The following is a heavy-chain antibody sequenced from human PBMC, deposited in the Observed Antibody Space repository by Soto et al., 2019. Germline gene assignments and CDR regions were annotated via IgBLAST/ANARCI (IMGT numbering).Heavy chain of an antibody. D-gene: IGHD5-12*01. CDR3: ARLMAPSLYEDRDV. CDR1: GFTFSSYG. V-gene: IGHV3-33*01. CDR2: IWYDGSNK. Sequence: GGSLRLSCAASGFTFSSYGMHWVRQAPGKGLEWVAVIWYDGSNKYYADSVKGRFTISRDNSKNTLYLQMNSLRAEDTAVYYCARLMAPSLYEDRDVWGQGTTVTVSS. J-gene: IGHJ6*02.